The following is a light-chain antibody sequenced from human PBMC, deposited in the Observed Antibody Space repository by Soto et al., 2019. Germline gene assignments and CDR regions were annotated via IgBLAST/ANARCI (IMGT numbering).Light chain of an antibody. J-gene: IGKJ2*01. CDR2: GAS. Sequence: DIQMTQSPSSLSASVGDRVTITCRASQSISTYLNWLQQKPGKAPKLLIFGASNLQNGVPSRFSGSGSGTDFTLTISSLQPEDFATYFCQQSSTTVYTFGQGTKVDIK. V-gene: IGKV1-39*01. CDR3: QQSSTTVYT. CDR1: QSISTY.